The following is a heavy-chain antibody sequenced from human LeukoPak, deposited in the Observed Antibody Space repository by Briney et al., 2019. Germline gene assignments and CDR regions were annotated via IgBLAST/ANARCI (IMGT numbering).Heavy chain of an antibody. Sequence: GGSLRLSCAASGFTFSSYAMHWVRQAPGKGLEWVAVISYDGSNKYYADSVKGRFTISRDNSKNTLYLQMNSLRAEDTAVYYCARAPGEVAEGGNWGQGTLVTVTS. CDR3: ARAPGEVAEGGN. J-gene: IGHJ4*02. CDR2: ISYDGSNK. D-gene: IGHD6-19*01. CDR1: GFTFSSYA. V-gene: IGHV3-30-3*01.